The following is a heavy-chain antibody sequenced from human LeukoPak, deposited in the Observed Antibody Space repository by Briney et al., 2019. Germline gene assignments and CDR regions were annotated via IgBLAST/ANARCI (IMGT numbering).Heavy chain of an antibody. V-gene: IGHV4-59*08. D-gene: IGHD6-19*01. CDR3: ARRSSGWSFDY. CDR2: IYYSGST. CDR1: GGSISSYY. J-gene: IGHJ4*02. Sequence: KTSETLSLTCTVSGGSISSYYWSWIRQPPGKGLEWIGYIYYSGSTNYNPSLKSRVTISVDTSKNQFSLKVSSVTAADTAVYYCARRSSGWSFDYWGQGTLVTVSS.